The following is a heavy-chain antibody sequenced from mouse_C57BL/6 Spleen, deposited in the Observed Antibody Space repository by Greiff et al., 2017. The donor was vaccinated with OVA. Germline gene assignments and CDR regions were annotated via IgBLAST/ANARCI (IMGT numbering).Heavy chain of an antibody. CDR3: ARLGYYGIGDY. J-gene: IGHJ4*01. Sequence: QVQLQQSGTELVKPGSSVKLSCKASGYTFTSYWMHWVKQRPGQGLEWIGNINPSNGGTNYDEKFKSKATLTVDKSSSTAYMQLSSLTSEDSAVYYCARLGYYGIGDYWGQGTSVTVSS. CDR1: GYTFTSYW. V-gene: IGHV1-53*01. D-gene: IGHD1-1*01. CDR2: INPSNGGT.